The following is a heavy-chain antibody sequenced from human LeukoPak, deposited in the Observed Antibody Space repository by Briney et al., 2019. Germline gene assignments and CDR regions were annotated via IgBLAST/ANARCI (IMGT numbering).Heavy chain of an antibody. J-gene: IGHJ5*02. CDR2: ISSSSTYT. CDR1: GFTFSSYG. CDR3: ARDRGKRVETSMVGFP. V-gene: IGHV3-21*01. D-gene: IGHD5-18*01. Sequence: NPGGSLRLSCAGSGFTFSSYGMHWVRQAPGKGLEWVSSISSSSTYTYYADSVKGRFTISRDNAKNSLYLQMNNLRAEDTAVYYCARDRGKRVETSMVGFPWGQGTLVTVSS.